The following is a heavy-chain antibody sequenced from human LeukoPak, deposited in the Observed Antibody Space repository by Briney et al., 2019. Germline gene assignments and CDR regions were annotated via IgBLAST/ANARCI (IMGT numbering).Heavy chain of an antibody. CDR2: ISYSGST. Sequence: PLETLCLTCTVSGGSISSYYWSWIRQPPGKGLEWIGYISYSGSTSYNPCLKSRVTISVDTSKNQFSLKLSSVTAADTAVYYCARTQARLLHDYWGQGTLDPVSS. CDR1: GGSISSYY. D-gene: IGHD2-15*01. V-gene: IGHV4-59*01. J-gene: IGHJ4*02. CDR3: ARTQARLLHDY.